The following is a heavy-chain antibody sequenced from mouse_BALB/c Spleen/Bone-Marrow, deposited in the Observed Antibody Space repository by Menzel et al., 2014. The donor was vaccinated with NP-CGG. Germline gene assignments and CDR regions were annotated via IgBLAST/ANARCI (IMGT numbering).Heavy chain of an antibody. CDR2: IDPANGNT. D-gene: IGHD2-10*01. Sequence: VQLQQSGAELVKPGASVKLSCTASGFNIKDTYMHWVKQRPEQGLEWIGRIDPANGNTKYDPKFQGKATITADTSSNTAYLQLSSLTSEDTAVYFCARAYYGNYPYATDYWGQGTSVTVSS. V-gene: IGHV14-3*02. CDR3: ARAYYGNYPYATDY. J-gene: IGHJ4*01. CDR1: GFNIKDTY.